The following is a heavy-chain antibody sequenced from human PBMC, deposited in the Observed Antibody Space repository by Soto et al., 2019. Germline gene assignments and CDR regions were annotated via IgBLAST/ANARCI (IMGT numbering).Heavy chain of an antibody. D-gene: IGHD3-16*01. J-gene: IGHJ4*02. V-gene: IGHV1-18*01. CDR2: ISAYNGHT. CDR3: VRADGGYFDH. Sequence: QVQLVQSGVEVKKPGASVKVSCKAMGYTFTNYGLSWVRQAPGEGLEWLGWISAYNGHTKYAQKVQDRVTLTTDTSASTAYVELRSLTSDDTAVYYCVRADGGYFDHWGQGTRVLVSS. CDR1: GYTFTNYG.